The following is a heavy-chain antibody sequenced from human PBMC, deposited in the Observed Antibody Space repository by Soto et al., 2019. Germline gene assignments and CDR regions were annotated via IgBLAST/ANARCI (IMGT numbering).Heavy chain of an antibody. D-gene: IGHD3-10*01. CDR3: ARPRGWLVRKFYSYYSPMDV. J-gene: IGHJ6*02. V-gene: IGHV3-21*01. CDR2: ISSDSSYI. Sequence: GGSLRLSCAATGFSFSNYGMAWVRQTPGKGLEWVSSISSDSSYIYYADSLKGRFTISRDNAKNSLYLQLSSLRAEDTAVYYCARPRGWLVRKFYSYYSPMDVWGQGTTVTVYS. CDR1: GFSFSNYG.